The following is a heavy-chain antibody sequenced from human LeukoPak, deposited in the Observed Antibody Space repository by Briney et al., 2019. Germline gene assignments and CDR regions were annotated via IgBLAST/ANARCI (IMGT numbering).Heavy chain of an antibody. J-gene: IGHJ4*02. CDR1: EFTFSGYA. Sequence: PGGSLRLSCVASEFTFSGYAMSWVRQVPGKGLEWVSVISGSGGSTYYADSVKGRFTISRDNSKNTLYLQMNSLRAEDTAVYYCAKDPIYYDSSGFWGQGTLVTVSS. D-gene: IGHD3-22*01. CDR3: AKDPIYYDSSGF. CDR2: ISGSGGST. V-gene: IGHV3-23*01.